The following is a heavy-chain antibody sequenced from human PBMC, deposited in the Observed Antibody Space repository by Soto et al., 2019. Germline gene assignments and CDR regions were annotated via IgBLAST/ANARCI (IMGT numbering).Heavy chain of an antibody. CDR1: GYTFTSYD. Sequence: GASVKVSCKASGYTFTSYDINWVRQATGQGLEWMGWMNPNSGNTGYAQKFQGRVTMTRNTPISTAYMELSSLRSEDTAVYYCARGFAYYDILTGYYDYYYYYYMDVWGTGTTVTVSS. J-gene: IGHJ6*03. CDR3: ARGFAYYDILTGYYDYYYYYYMDV. D-gene: IGHD3-9*01. V-gene: IGHV1-8*01. CDR2: MNPNSGNT.